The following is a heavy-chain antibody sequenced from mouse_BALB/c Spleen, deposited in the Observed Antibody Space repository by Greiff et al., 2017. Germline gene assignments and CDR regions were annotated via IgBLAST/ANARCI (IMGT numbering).Heavy chain of an antibody. Sequence: EVKLMESGGGLVQPGGSRKLSCAASGFTFSSFGMHWVRQAPEKGLEWVAYISSGSSTIYYADTVKGRFTISRDNPKNTLFLQMTSLRSEDTAMYYCARRTERYAMDYWGQGTSVTVSS. CDR2: ISSGSSTI. D-gene: IGHD1-1*01. CDR1: GFTFSSFG. V-gene: IGHV5-17*02. CDR3: ARRTERYAMDY. J-gene: IGHJ4*01.